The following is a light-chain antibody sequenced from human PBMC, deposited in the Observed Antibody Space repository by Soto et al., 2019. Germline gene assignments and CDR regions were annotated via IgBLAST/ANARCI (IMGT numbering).Light chain of an antibody. CDR1: SSDVGGYNY. J-gene: IGLJ1*01. Sequence: SALTQPASVSGSPGQSITISCTGTSSDVGGYNYVSWYQQRPGKAPKLMIYDVSNRPSGVSNRFSGSKSGNTASLTISGLQAEDEADYYCSSYASSSTYVFGTGTKVTVL. V-gene: IGLV2-14*01. CDR3: SSYASSSTYV. CDR2: DVS.